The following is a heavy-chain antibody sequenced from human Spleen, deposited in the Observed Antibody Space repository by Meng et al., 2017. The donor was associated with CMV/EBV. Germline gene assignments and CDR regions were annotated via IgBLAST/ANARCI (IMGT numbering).Heavy chain of an antibody. D-gene: IGHD6-13*01. Sequence: CAVSGGSFSGYYCSWIRQPPGKGLEWIGEISHSGSTNYNPSLKSRVTISLDTSKNQFSLKVNSVTAADTAVYYCARAVGIAAVYFDYWGQGTLVTVSS. CDR3: ARAVGIAAVYFDY. CDR1: GGSFSGYY. J-gene: IGHJ4*02. V-gene: IGHV4-34*01. CDR2: ISHSGST.